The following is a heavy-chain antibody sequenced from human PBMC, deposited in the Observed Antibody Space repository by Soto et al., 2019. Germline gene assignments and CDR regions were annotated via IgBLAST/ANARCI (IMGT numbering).Heavy chain of an antibody. CDR3: AREVVTAGGNNYFDP. D-gene: IGHD2-21*02. V-gene: IGHV4-4*02. J-gene: IGHJ5*02. CDR1: GGTVASSHW. Sequence: PSEALSLTCGVSGGTVASSHWWSWVRQSPGGGLEWIGNVYHTGDTNFNPSLQSRVTISVDKSNNQFSLRLNSLTAADTAVYFCAREVVTAGGNNYFDPWGPGTLVTGSS. CDR2: VYHTGDT.